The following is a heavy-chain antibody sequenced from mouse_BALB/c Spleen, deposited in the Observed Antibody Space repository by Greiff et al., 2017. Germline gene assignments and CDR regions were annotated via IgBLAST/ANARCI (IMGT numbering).Heavy chain of an antibody. CDR1: GYTFTDYN. J-gene: IGHJ3*01. CDR2: INPNNGGT. V-gene: IGHV1-18*01. CDR3: ARRSTMITAWFAY. Sequence: EVQLQQSGPELVKPGASVKIPCKASGYTFTDYNMDWVKQSHGKSLEWIGDINPNNGGTIYNQKFKGKATLTVDKSSSTAYMELRSLTSEDTAVYYCARRSTMITAWFAYWGQGTLVTVSA. D-gene: IGHD2-4*01.